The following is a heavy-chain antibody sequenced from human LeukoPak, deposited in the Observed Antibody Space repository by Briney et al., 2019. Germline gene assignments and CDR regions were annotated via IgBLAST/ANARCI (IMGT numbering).Heavy chain of an antibody. J-gene: IGHJ4*02. CDR1: GGSFSGYY. CDR3: ARGLVVRGAIDY. V-gene: IGHV4-34*01. Sequence: SETLSLTCAVYGGSFSGYYWSWIRQPPGKGLEWIGEINHSGSTNYNPSLKSRVTISVDTSKNQFSLKLSSVTAADTAMYYCARGLVVRGAIDYWGQGTLVTVSS. CDR2: INHSGST. D-gene: IGHD3-10*01.